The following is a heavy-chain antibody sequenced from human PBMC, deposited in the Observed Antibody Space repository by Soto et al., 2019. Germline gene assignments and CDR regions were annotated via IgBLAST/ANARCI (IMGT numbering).Heavy chain of an antibody. CDR1: GYSFTSYW. D-gene: IGHD5-18*01. CDR2: IYPGDSDT. CDR3: ARGPVDTAMDYYYYYGMDV. Sequence: PGESLKISCKGSGYSFTSYWIGWVRQMPGKGLEWMGIIYPGDSDTRYSPSFQGQVTISADKSISTAYLQWSSLKASDTAMYYCARGPVDTAMDYYYYYGMDVWGQGTTVTVYS. J-gene: IGHJ6*02. V-gene: IGHV5-51*01.